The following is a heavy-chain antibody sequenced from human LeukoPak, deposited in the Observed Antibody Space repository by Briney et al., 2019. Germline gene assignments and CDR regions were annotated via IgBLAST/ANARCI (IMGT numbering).Heavy chain of an antibody. CDR1: GGTFSSYA. D-gene: IGHD3-22*01. V-gene: IGHV1-69*04. J-gene: IGHJ2*01. CDR3: ATPYYYDRSFDL. CDR2: IIPILGIA. Sequence: ASVKVSCKASGGTFSSYAISWVRQAPGQGLEWMGRIIPILGIANYAQKFQGRVTITADKSTSTAYMELSSLRSEDTAVYYCATPYYYDRSFDLWGRGTLVTVSS.